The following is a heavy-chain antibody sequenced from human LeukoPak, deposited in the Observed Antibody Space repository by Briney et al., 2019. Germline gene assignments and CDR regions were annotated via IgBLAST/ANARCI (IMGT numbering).Heavy chain of an antibody. V-gene: IGHV3-23*01. Sequence: GGSLRLSCAASGFTFSSYAMSWVRQAPGKGLEWVSVISNSGGSTFYADSVKGRFTISRDNSKNTLYLQMNSLRAEDTAVYYCAKRASGSGTSLYYFDFWGQGTLVTVSS. D-gene: IGHD3-10*01. J-gene: IGHJ4*02. CDR1: GFTFSSYA. CDR3: AKRASGSGTSLYYFDF. CDR2: ISNSGGST.